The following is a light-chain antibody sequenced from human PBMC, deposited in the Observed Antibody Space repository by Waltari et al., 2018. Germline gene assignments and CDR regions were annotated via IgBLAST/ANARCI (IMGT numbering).Light chain of an antibody. J-gene: IGKJ1*01. CDR1: QSVSRY. CDR2: DTS. CDR3: QKYGTLPAP. V-gene: IGKV3-20*01. Sequence: EGVLTQSPGTLSLSPGERATLTGRASQSVSRYLAWYQQKPGQAPRRLIYDTSTRATSTPDRFSGSGSGTDFNLTISRLDPEDFAVYDCQKYGTLPAPFGQGTKVEVK.